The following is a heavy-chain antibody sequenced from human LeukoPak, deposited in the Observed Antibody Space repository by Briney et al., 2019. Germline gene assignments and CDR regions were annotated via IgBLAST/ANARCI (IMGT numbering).Heavy chain of an antibody. J-gene: IGHJ3*01. CDR2: VLYDGSLK. Sequence: GGSLRLSCAASGFTFSRCDMHWVRQAPGKGLEWVACVLYDGSLKYYADSVRGRVTISRDNSKNTLYLQMNSLRAEDKAVYYCAKRSMVRGVQFDAFDLWGQGTIVTVSS. D-gene: IGHD3-10*01. CDR3: AKRSMVRGVQFDAFDL. CDR1: GFTFSRCD. V-gene: IGHV3-30*02.